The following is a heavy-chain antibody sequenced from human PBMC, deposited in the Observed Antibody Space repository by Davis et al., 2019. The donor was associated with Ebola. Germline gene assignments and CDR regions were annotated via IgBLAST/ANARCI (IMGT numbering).Heavy chain of an antibody. Sequence: MPSETLSLTCAVYGGSFSGYYWSWIRQPPGKGLEWIGEINHSGSTNYNPSLKSRVTISVDTSKNQFSLKLSSVTAADTAVYYCARGRGNYFYYGMDVWGQGTTVTVSS. J-gene: IGHJ6*02. D-gene: IGHD3-10*01. CDR2: INHSGST. V-gene: IGHV4-34*01. CDR1: GGSFSGYY. CDR3: ARGRGNYFYYGMDV.